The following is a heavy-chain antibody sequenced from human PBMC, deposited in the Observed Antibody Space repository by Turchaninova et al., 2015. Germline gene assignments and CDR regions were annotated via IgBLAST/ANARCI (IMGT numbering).Heavy chain of an antibody. J-gene: IGHJ4*02. CDR2: IHPNDGST. CDR1: GYNVPRYY. D-gene: IGHD1-26*01. V-gene: IGHV1-46*01. CDR3: ARDDFGSYPVDY. Sequence: VQLVQSGAEVKKPGASVKVSCKASGYNVPRYYMHWVRQAPGQGLEWMGIIHPNDGSTSYPQKCQGRVTMTRDTSTSTVYMELSSLRSEDTAVYYCARDDFGSYPVDYWGQGTLVTVSS.